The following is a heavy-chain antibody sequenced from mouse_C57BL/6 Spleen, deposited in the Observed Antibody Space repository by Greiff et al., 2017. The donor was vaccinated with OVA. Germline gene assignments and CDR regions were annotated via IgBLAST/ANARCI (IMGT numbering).Heavy chain of an antibody. Sequence: EVMLVESGGDLVKPGGSLKLSCAASGFTFSSYGMSWVRQTPDKRLEWVATISSGGSYTYYPDSVKGRFTISRDNAKNTLYLQMSSLKSEDTAMYYCARHDDYDEGDYWGQGTTLTVSS. CDR3: ARHDDYDEGDY. CDR2: ISSGGSYT. J-gene: IGHJ2*01. V-gene: IGHV5-6*02. CDR1: GFTFSSYG. D-gene: IGHD2-4*01.